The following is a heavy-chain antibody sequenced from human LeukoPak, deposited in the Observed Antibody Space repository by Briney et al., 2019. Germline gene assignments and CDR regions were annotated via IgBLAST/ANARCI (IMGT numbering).Heavy chain of an antibody. Sequence: SETLSLTCTVSGGSISSYYWSWIRQPPGKGLEWIGYIYYSGSTNYNPSLKSRVTISVDTSKNQFSLKLSSVTAADTAVYYCASINYYDSSGYGYYFDYWGQGTLVTVSS. V-gene: IGHV4-59*08. D-gene: IGHD3-22*01. J-gene: IGHJ4*02. CDR1: GGSISSYY. CDR3: ASINYYDSSGYGYYFDY. CDR2: IYYSGST.